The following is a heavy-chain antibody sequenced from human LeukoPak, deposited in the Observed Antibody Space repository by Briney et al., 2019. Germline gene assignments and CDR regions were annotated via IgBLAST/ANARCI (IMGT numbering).Heavy chain of an antibody. CDR1: GGSINSHY. CDR2: IFNTGNT. Sequence: PSETLSLTCSVSGGSINSHYWSWIRQPPGKRLEWIGYIFNTGNTNYNPSLASRVTMSVDTSRARFFLRLSPVTAADTAIYYCASRPADTTWYGVFDYWSQGTLVTVSS. CDR3: ASRPADTTWYGVFDY. J-gene: IGHJ4*02. V-gene: IGHV4-59*11. D-gene: IGHD3-10*01.